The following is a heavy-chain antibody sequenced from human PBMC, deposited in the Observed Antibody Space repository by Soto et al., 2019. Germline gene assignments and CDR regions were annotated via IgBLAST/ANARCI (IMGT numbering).Heavy chain of an antibody. Sequence: SVTLSHACGFDGGSISCYYCSGIRQPPGKGLEWIGELNDSGSTNYNASLKSRVSISVDTSKNQFSLKLSSVTAADTAVYYCARGRGGVQHWGQGTPVTVSS. J-gene: IGHJ1*01. CDR3: ARGRGGVQH. CDR1: GGSISCYY. CDR2: LNDSGST. V-gene: IGHV4-34*01. D-gene: IGHD3-10*01.